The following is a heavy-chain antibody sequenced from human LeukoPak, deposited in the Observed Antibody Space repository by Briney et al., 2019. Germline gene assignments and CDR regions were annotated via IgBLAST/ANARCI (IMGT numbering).Heavy chain of an antibody. CDR1: GFTFSTYV. V-gene: IGHV3-23*01. D-gene: IGHD2-2*01. CDR3: SRGPDRGPSDY. J-gene: IGHJ4*02. CDR2: VGASGGST. Sequence: GGSLRLSCAVSGFTFSTYVMRWVRQAPGKGLEGVSSVGASGGSTYYADSVKGRFTISRDNSKNTLYLQMDSLRVDDTAVYFCSRGPDRGPSDYWGQGTLVTVSS.